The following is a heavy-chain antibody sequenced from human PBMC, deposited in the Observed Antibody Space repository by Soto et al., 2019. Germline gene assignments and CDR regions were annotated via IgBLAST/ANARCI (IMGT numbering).Heavy chain of an antibody. J-gene: IGHJ6*02. Sequence: QVPLVESGGGVVQPGRSLRLSCAASGFTFSSYAMHWVRQAPGQGLEWVALISYDGSNKYYADSVKGRFTISRDNSKNTLYLQMNSLRPEDTAVYHCARAQGGTTLYYHGMDVWGQGTTVTVSS. D-gene: IGHD1-7*01. CDR3: ARAQGGTTLYYHGMDV. CDR1: GFTFSSYA. CDR2: ISYDGSNK. V-gene: IGHV3-30-3*01.